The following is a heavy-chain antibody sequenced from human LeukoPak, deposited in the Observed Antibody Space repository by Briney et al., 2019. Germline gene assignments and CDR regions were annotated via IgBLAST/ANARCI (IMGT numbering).Heavy chain of an antibody. V-gene: IGHV1-2*02. CDR2: INPNSGGT. J-gene: IGHJ3*02. Sequence: GASVKVSCKASGYTLSDYYMHWVRQAPGQGLEWMGWINPNSGGTNYAQKFQGRVTMTRDTSISTAYMELSRLRSDDTAIYHCARDGFDIWGQGTMVTVSS. CDR1: GYTLSDYY. CDR3: ARDGFDI.